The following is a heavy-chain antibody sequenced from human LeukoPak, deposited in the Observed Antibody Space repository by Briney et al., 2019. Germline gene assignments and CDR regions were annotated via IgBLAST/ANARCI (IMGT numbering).Heavy chain of an antibody. CDR3: GRGGTWIQLWFFDY. D-gene: IGHD5-18*01. V-gene: IGHV4-59*01. CDR1: GGSISSYY. CDR2: IYYSGST. Sequence: SETLSLTCTVSGGSISSYYWSWIRQPPGKGLEWIGYIYYSGSTDYNPSLKSRVTISVDTSKNQFSLKLSSVTAADTAVYYCGRGGTWIQLWFFDYWGQGTLVTVSS. J-gene: IGHJ4*02.